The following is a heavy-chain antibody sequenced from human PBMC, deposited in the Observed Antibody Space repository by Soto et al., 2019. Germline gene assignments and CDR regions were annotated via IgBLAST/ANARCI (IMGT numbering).Heavy chain of an antibody. Sequence: EVQLLESGGGLVQPGGSLRLSCATSGFTFSSYAMTWVRQAPGKGLEWVALILGGSGKTYYADSVKGRFTISRDNSKNSLSLQMNSLRAAGAAVYYCVGWGSIGVSGDVYWGQGTLVTVSS. CDR1: GFTFSSYA. CDR3: VGWGSIGVSGDVY. V-gene: IGHV3-23*01. J-gene: IGHJ4*02. CDR2: ILGGSGKT. D-gene: IGHD6-19*01.